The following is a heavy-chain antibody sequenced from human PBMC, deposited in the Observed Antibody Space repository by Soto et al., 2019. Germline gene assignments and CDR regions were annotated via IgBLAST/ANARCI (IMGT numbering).Heavy chain of an antibody. CDR1: GFTFSDYY. Sequence: VGSLRLSCAASGFTFSDYYMSWIRQAPGKGLEWVSYISSSGSTIYYADSVKGRFTISRDNAKNSLYLQMNSLRAEDTAVYYCARDPKYSSGWYPPVGPWGQGTLVTVSS. V-gene: IGHV3-11*01. CDR2: ISSSGSTI. J-gene: IGHJ5*02. CDR3: ARDPKYSSGWYPPVGP. D-gene: IGHD6-13*01.